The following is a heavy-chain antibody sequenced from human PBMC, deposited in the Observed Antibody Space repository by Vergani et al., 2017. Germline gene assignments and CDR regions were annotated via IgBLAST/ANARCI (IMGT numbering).Heavy chain of an antibody. V-gene: IGHV6-1*01. J-gene: IGHJ4*02. D-gene: IGHD6-13*01. CDR2: TYYRSKWYN. CDR3: AREWEQQLSN. CDR1: GDSVSSNSVA. Sequence: PGLVKPSQTLSLTCAISGDSVSSNSVACNWIRQSPSRGLEWLGRTYYRSKWYNDYAVSVKSRITINPDTSKNQFSLQLSSVTPEDTAVYYCAREWEQQLSNWGQGTLVTVSS.